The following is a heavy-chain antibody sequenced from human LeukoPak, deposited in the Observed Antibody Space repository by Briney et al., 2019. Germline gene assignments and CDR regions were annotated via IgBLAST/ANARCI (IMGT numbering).Heavy chain of an antibody. CDR1: GGTFSSYA. D-gene: IGHD3-9*01. J-gene: IGHJ6*03. V-gene: IGHV1-69*05. CDR2: IIPISGTA. CDR3: AFKTNRRCWLLLPRTKLQYMDV. Sequence: ASVKVSCKASGGTFSSYAISWVRQAPGQGLEWMGGIIPISGTANYAQKFQGRVTITTDESTSTAYMELSSLRSEDTAVYYCAFKTNRRCWLLLPRTKLQYMDVWGKGTTVTVSS.